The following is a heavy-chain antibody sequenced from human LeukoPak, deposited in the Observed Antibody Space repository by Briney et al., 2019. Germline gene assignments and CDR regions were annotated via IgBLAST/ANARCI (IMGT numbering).Heavy chain of an antibody. CDR1: GFTFSSYA. CDR2: ITGSGGNT. J-gene: IGHJ6*02. D-gene: IGHD6-13*01. CDR3: AKAASSSWPSYYYGMDV. Sequence: GGSLRLSCAASGFTFSSYAMSWVRQAPGMGLEWVSVITGSGGNTYYADSVEGRFTISKDNSKNTVYLQMSSLRVDDTAVYYCAKAASSSWPSYYYGMDVWGQGTTVTVSS. V-gene: IGHV3-23*01.